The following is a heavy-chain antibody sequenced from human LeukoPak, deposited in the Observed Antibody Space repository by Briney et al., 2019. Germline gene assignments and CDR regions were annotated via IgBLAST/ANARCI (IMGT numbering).Heavy chain of an antibody. J-gene: IGHJ5*02. D-gene: IGHD3-10*01. CDR3: ARDRGYYGSDRWFDP. CDR2: INHSGST. CDR1: GGSFSGYY. V-gene: IGHV4-34*01. Sequence: SETLSLTCAVYGGSFSGYYWSWIRQPPGKGLEWIGEINHSGSTNYNPSLKSRVTISVDTSKNQFSLKLSSVTAADTAVYYCARDRGYYGSDRWFDPWGQGTLVTVSS.